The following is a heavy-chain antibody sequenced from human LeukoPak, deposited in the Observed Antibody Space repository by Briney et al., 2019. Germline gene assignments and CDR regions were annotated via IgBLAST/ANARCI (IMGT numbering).Heavy chain of an antibody. CDR1: GGSISSYY. D-gene: IGHD1-7*01. CDR2: IYTTGST. Sequence: PSETLSLTXTVSGGSISSYYWSWIRQTAGKGLEWLGRIYTTGSTNYNPSLKSRVTMSVDTSKNQFSLKLSSVTAADTAVYYCARVTGTTLYYYMDVWGKGTTVTVSS. CDR3: ARVTGTTLYYYMDV. V-gene: IGHV4-4*07. J-gene: IGHJ6*03.